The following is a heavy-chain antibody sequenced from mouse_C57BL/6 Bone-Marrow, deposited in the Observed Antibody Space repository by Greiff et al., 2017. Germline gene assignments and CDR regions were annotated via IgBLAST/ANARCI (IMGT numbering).Heavy chain of an antibody. CDR1: GYTFPSYW. J-gene: IGHJ2*01. CDR3: ARSFYYGNFY. Sequence: VQLQQPWAELVRPGSSVKLSCKASGYTFPSYWMDWVKQRPGQGLEWIGNIYPSDSETHYNQKFKDKATLTVDKSSSTAYMQLSSLTSEDSAVYYCARSFYYGNFYWGQGTTLTVSS. V-gene: IGHV1-61*01. D-gene: IGHD2-1*01. CDR2: IYPSDSET.